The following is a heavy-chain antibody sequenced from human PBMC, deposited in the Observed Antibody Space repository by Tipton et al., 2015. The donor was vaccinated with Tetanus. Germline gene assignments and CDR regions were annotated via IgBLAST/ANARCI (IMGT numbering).Heavy chain of an antibody. V-gene: IGHV5-51*01. CDR1: GYPFTSHW. Sequence: QLVQSGAEVKKSGESLTISCKVSGYPFTSHWIGWVRQMPGKGLEWMGVIYPGDSDTRYSPSFKGQVTMSVDKSIRTAFLQWSSLEASDTAMYYCARRTGPIYSSSDFDYWGQGTLVTVSS. CDR3: ARRTGPIYSSSDFDY. J-gene: IGHJ4*02. CDR2: IYPGDSDT. D-gene: IGHD6-6*01.